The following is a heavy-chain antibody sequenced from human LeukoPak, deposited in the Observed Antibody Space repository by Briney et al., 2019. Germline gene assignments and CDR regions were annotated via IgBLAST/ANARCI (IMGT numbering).Heavy chain of an antibody. D-gene: IGHD2-2*03. CDR3: ASGHCSSTSCSYFDY. CDR2: IYYSGST. CDR1: GGSVSSGSYY. Sequence: SETLSLTCTVSGGSVSSGSYYWSWIRQPPGKGLEWIGCIYYSGSTNYNPSLKSRVTISVDTSKNQFSLKLSSVTAADTAVYYCASGHCSSTSCSYFDYWGQGTLVTVSS. V-gene: IGHV4-61*01. J-gene: IGHJ4*02.